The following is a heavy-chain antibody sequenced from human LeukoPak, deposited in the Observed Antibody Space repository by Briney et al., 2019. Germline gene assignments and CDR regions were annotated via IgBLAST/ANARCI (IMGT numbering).Heavy chain of an antibody. D-gene: IGHD6-13*01. J-gene: IGHJ1*01. CDR3: AKVKGPGIAAAGTRAEYFQH. Sequence: PGGSLRLSCAASGFTFSSYGMHWVRQAPGKGLEWVAFIRYDGSNKYYADSVKGRFTISRDNSKNTLYLQMNSLRAEDTAVYYCAKVKGPGIAAAGTRAEYFQHWGQGTLVTVSS. CDR2: IRYDGSNK. CDR1: GFTFSSYG. V-gene: IGHV3-30*02.